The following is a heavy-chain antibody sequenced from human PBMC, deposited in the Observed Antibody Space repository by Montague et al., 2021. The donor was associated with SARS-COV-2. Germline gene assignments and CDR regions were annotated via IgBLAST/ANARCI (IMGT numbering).Heavy chain of an antibody. D-gene: IGHD4-17*01. CDR1: GGSFSGYY. CDR3: ARGPITVTTFYYYYGMDV. Sequence: SETLSLTCAVYGGSFSGYYWSWIRQPPGQGLEWIGEINHSGSTNYNPYLKSRVTITVDTSKNQFSLKLSSVTAADTAVYYCARGPITVTTFYYYYGMDVWGQGTTVTVSS. V-gene: IGHV4-34*01. CDR2: INHSGST. J-gene: IGHJ6*02.